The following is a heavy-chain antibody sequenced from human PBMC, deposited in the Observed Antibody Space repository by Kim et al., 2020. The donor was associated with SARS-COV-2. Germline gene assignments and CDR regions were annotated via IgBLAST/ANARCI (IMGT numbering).Heavy chain of an antibody. D-gene: IGHD3-3*01. V-gene: IGHV3-11*06. Sequence: KGRFTISRDNAKNSLYLQMNSLRAEDTAVYYCASEGRRATIFDYYYGMDVWGQGTTVTVSS. CDR3: ASEGRRATIFDYYYGMDV. J-gene: IGHJ6*02.